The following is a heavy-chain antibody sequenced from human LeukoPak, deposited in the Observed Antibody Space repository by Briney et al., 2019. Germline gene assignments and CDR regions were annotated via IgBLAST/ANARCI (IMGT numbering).Heavy chain of an antibody. J-gene: IGHJ4*02. Sequence: GGSLRLSCAASGFTFSNYAMSWVRQAPGKGLEWVSAISGSGGSTYYADSVKGRFTISRDNSKNTLYVQMNGLRAEDTAVYYCASAPRDYYFGSGSMGSYFDYWGQGTLVTVSS. CDR3: ASAPRDYYFGSGSMGSYFDY. CDR2: ISGSGGST. CDR1: GFTFSNYA. V-gene: IGHV3-23*01. D-gene: IGHD3-10*01.